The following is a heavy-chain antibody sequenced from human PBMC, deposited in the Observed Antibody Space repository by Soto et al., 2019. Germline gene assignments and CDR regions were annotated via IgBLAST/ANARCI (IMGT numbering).Heavy chain of an antibody. CDR2: INHSGST. Sequence: QVQLQQWGAGLLKPSETLSLTCAVYGGSFSGYYWSWIRQPPGKGLEWIGEINHSGSTNYNPSLKSRVPISVDTSKNQFSRKLSSVTAADTAVYYCAAMTTVTTGDYWGQGTLVTVSS. V-gene: IGHV4-34*01. J-gene: IGHJ4*02. CDR1: GGSFSGYY. D-gene: IGHD4-17*01. CDR3: AAMTTVTTGDY.